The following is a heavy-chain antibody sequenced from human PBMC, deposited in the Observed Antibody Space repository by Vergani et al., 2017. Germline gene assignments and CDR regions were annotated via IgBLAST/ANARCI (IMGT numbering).Heavy chain of an antibody. V-gene: IGHV4-31*03. CDR2: FYYSGNT. Sequence: QLQLQESGPGLVKPSETLSLTCTVSGGSISSDGHYWSWIRQHPGRGLEWIGYFYYSGNTHYNPSLKSRVTISLDTSKNQFSLKLSSVTAADTAVYYCAGTLLAYFDYWGQGTLVTVSS. D-gene: IGHD3-3*01. CDR1: GGSISSDGHY. CDR3: AGTLLAYFDY. J-gene: IGHJ4*02.